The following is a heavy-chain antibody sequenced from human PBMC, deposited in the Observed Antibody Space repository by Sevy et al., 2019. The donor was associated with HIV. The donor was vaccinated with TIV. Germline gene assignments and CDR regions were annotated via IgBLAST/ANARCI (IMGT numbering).Heavy chain of an antibody. D-gene: IGHD2-2*01. V-gene: IGHV3-7*03. CDR1: GFTFSNYW. J-gene: IGHJ6*02. Sequence: GGCLRLSCAASGFTFSNYWMSWVRQAPGKGLEWVANIKRDGSEKYYVASVKGRFTISRDNAKTSLYLQMNSLRAEDTAVYYCARDCSSATCLWGLDVWGQGTTVTVSS. CDR3: ARDCSSATCLWGLDV. CDR2: IKRDGSEK.